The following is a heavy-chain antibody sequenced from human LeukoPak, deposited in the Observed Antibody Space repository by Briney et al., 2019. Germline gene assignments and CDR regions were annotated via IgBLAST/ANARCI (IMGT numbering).Heavy chain of an antibody. CDR1: GYSFTNYY. V-gene: IGHV1-46*01. CDR2: INPSGGST. J-gene: IGHJ4*02. Sequence: ASVKVSCKASGYSFTNYYMHWVRQAPGQGLEWMGMINPSGGSTIYAQKFQGRVTMTRDMCTSTVYMELSSLTSEDTAVYYCARTRGYYFDYWGQGTLVTVSS. CDR3: ARTRGYYFDY.